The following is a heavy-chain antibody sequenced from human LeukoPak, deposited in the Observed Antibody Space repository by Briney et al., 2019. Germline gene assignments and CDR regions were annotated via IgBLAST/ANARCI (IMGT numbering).Heavy chain of an antibody. V-gene: IGHV3-23*01. CDR2: ISGSGGST. Sequence: HAGGSLRLSCAASGFTFSSYAMSWVRQAPGKGLEWVSAISGSGGSTYYADSVKGRFTISRDNSKNTLYLQMNSLRAEDTAVYYCANVKSWSSRGRAFDIWGQGTMVTVSS. J-gene: IGHJ3*02. CDR3: ANVKSWSSRGRAFDI. D-gene: IGHD6-13*01. CDR1: GFTFSSYA.